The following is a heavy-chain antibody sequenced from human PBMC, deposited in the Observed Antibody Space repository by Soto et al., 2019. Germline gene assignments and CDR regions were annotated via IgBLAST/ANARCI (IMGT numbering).Heavy chain of an antibody. Sequence: ASVKVSCKASGYTFSSYGISWVRQAPGQGLEWMGWISAYNGNTKYAQNLQGRLTMTTDTSTRTAYMELRSLRSEDTAVYYCARGRRGIAAAPGYWGQGTLVTVSS. J-gene: IGHJ4*02. CDR3: ARGRRGIAAAPGY. D-gene: IGHD6-13*01. V-gene: IGHV1-18*01. CDR1: GYTFSSYG. CDR2: ISAYNGNT.